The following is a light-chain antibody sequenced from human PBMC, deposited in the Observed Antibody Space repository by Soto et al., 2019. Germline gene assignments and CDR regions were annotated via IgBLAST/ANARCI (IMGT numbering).Light chain of an antibody. CDR3: QQYNKWPQT. V-gene: IGKV3-15*01. J-gene: IGKJ1*01. CDR2: GAS. Sequence: EIVMTQSPATLSVSPGERATLSCRASQSVHSNLAWYLQRPGQAPRLLIYGASTRATGIPARFSGSGSGTEFTLTISSLQSEDSAVYSCQQYNKWPQTFGQGTKVEIK. CDR1: QSVHSN.